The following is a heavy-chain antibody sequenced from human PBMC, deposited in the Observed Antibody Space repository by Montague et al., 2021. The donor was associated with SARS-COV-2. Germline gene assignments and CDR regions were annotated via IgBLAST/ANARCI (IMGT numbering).Heavy chain of an antibody. J-gene: IGHJ4*02. CDR2: ISYDENNE. CDR1: GFTFSTYT. V-gene: IGHV3-30-3*01. CDR3: ARDNLERSSGWYDGFDY. Sequence: SLRLSFAASGFTFSTYTMHWVRQAPGKGLEWVALISYDENNEYYADSVKGRFTISRDNSKNTLFLQMNSLRAEDTAAYYCARDNLERSSGWYDGFDYWGQGTLLAVSS. D-gene: IGHD6-19*01.